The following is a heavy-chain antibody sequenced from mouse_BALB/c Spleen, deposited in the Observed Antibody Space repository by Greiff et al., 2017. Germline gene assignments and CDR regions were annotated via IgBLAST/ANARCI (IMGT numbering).Heavy chain of an antibody. CDR2: ISSGGSYT. Sequence: EVKVVESGGGLVKPGGSLKLSCAASGFTFSSYAMSWVRQTPEKRLEWVATISSGGSYTYYPDSVKGRFTISRDNAKNTLYLQMSSLRSEDTAMYYCARDYGSSYFDYWGQGTTLTVSS. V-gene: IGHV5-9-3*01. J-gene: IGHJ2*01. CDR1: GFTFSSYA. CDR3: ARDYGSSYFDY. D-gene: IGHD1-1*01.